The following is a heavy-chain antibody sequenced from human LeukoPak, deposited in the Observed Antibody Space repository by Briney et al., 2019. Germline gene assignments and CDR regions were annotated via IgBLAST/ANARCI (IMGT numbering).Heavy chain of an antibody. J-gene: IGHJ3*02. D-gene: IGHD4-17*01. CDR2: IWCDGSNK. Sequence: GGSLRLSCAASGFTFSSYGMHWVRQAPGKGLEWVAVIWCDGSNKYYADSVKGRFTVSRDNSKNTVYLQMNSLRAEDTAVYYCARDPGDYVGNDAFDIWGQGTMVTVSS. CDR1: GFTFSSYG. V-gene: IGHV3-33*01. CDR3: ARDPGDYVGNDAFDI.